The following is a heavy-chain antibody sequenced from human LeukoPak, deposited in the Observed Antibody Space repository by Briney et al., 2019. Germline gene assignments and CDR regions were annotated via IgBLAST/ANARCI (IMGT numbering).Heavy chain of an antibody. CDR1: GGSISSSSYY. Sequence: SETLSLTCTVSGGSISSSSYYWSWIRQPPGKGLEWIGYIYYSGSTYYNPSLKSRVTISVDTSKNQFSLKLSSVTAADTAVYYCARGYCGGDCYPLPFDPWGQGTLVTVSS. J-gene: IGHJ5*02. CDR3: ARGYCGGDCYPLPFDP. CDR2: IYYSGST. V-gene: IGHV4-30-4*08. D-gene: IGHD2-21*01.